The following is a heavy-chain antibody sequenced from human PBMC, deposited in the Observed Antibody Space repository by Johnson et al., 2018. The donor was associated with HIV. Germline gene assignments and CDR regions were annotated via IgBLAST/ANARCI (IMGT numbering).Heavy chain of an antibody. V-gene: IGHV3-33*06. CDR2: IWYDGSNK. J-gene: IGHJ3*02. Sequence: QVQLVESGGGVVQPGKSLRLSCAASGFIFSSYGMHWVRQAPGRGLEWVALIWYDGSNKYYADSVKGRFTISRDNSKNTLYLQMNSLRAEDTAVFYCAKGVLGWHRNAFDIWGQGTMVTVSS. CDR1: GFIFSSYG. CDR3: AKGVLGWHRNAFDI. D-gene: IGHD4/OR15-4a*01.